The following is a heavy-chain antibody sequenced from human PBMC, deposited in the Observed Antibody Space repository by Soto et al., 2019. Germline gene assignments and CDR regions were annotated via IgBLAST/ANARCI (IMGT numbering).Heavy chain of an antibody. Sequence: SETLSLTCTVSGGSISSYYWSWIRQPPGKGLEWIGYIYYSGSTNYNPSLKSRVTISVDTSKNQFSLKLSSVTAADTAVYYCARLRYDSSGSPFDYWGQGTLVTVSS. J-gene: IGHJ4*02. CDR2: IYYSGST. D-gene: IGHD3-22*01. CDR3: ARLRYDSSGSPFDY. CDR1: GGSISSYY. V-gene: IGHV4-59*01.